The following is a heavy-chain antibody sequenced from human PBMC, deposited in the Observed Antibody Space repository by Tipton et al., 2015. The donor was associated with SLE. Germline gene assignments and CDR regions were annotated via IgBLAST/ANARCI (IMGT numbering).Heavy chain of an antibody. CDR3: ASGGQEWLLFDY. CDR2: INPSGGST. J-gene: IGHJ4*02. D-gene: IGHD3-3*01. Sequence: SCAASGFTFSSYAMHWVRQAPGQGLEWMGIINPSGGSTSYAQKFQGRVTMTRDTSTSTVYMELGSLRSEDTAVYYCASGGQEWLLFDYWGQGTLVTVSS. V-gene: IGHV1-46*01. CDR1: GFTFSSYA.